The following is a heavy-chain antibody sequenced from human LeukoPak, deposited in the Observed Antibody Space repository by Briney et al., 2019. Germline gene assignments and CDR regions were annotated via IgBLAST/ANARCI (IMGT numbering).Heavy chain of an antibody. CDR1: GFTFGSYS. D-gene: IGHD3-3*01. CDR2: ISSTSTYV. V-gene: IGHV3-21*01. Sequence: PGGSLRLSCAASGFTFGSYSMNWVRKAPGKGVQWVSPISSTSTYVYYTDSLKGRFTVSRDNAKNSLYLQMNSLRAEDTAVYYCARDITIFGVGRGYFDLWGRGTLVTVSS. J-gene: IGHJ2*01. CDR3: ARDITIFGVGRGYFDL.